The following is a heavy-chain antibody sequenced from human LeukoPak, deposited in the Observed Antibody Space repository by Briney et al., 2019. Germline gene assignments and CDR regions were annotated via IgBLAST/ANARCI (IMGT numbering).Heavy chain of an antibody. CDR2: ISPGGDTT. D-gene: IGHD1-7*01. V-gene: IGHV3-23*01. J-gene: IGHJ4*02. Sequence: PGGSLRLSCAASGFTFSGHTMSWVRQAPGKGLEWVSGISPGGDTTYYADSVRGRFTISRDNAKNTLYLQMNSLRAEDTAIYYCAKDGKTRNWNYFQAKPVYWGQGTLVTVSS. CDR3: AKDGKTRNWNYFQAKPVY. CDR1: GFTFSGHT.